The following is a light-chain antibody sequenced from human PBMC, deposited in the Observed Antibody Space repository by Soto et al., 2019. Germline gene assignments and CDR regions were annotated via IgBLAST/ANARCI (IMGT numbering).Light chain of an antibody. Sequence: DIQMTQSPSALSASVGDSVTITCRASQSIGSWLAWYQQKPGKVPKLLIYKASSLENGVPSRFSGSGSGTEFTLTISTLQPDDFATYYCQQYSISSAFGPGTKVDIK. V-gene: IGKV1-5*03. J-gene: IGKJ3*01. CDR3: QQYSISSA. CDR1: QSIGSW. CDR2: KAS.